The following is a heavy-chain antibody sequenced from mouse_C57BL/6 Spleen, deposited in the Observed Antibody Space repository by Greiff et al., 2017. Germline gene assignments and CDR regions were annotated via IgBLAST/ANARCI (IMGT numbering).Heavy chain of an antibody. Sequence: QVQLQQSGPGLVQPSQSLSITCTVSGFSLTSYGVHWVRQSPGKGLEWLGVIWRGGSTDYNAAFMSRLSITKDNSKSQVFFKMNSLQADDTAIYYGAKDYGSSYPYFDYWGQGTTLTVSS. CDR1: GFSLTSYG. CDR3: AKDYGSSYPYFDY. D-gene: IGHD1-1*01. V-gene: IGHV2-5*01. CDR2: IWRGGST. J-gene: IGHJ2*01.